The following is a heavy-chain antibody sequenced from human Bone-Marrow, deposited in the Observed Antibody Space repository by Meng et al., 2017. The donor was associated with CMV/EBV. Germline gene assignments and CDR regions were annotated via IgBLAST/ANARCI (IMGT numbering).Heavy chain of an antibody. J-gene: IGHJ6*02. D-gene: IGHD6-19*01. CDR3: ARDISPHSSGWYYYYGMDV. V-gene: IGHV3-21*01. Sequence: GGSLRLSCAASGFTFSSYSMDWVRQAPGKGLEWVSSISSSSSYIYYADSVKGRFTISRDNAKNSLYLQMNSLRAEDTAVYYCARDISPHSSGWYYYYGMDVWGQGTTVTVSS. CDR1: GFTFSSYS. CDR2: ISSSSSYI.